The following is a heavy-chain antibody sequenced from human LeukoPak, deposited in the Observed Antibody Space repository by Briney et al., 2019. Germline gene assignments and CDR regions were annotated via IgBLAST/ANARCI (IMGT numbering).Heavy chain of an antibody. Sequence: SRTLSLTCTVSGGSISSGSYYWSWIRQPAGKGLEWIGRIYTSGSTNYNPSLKSRVTISVDTSKNQFSLKLSSVTAADTAVYYCARDSNPYYYDSSGYYWSPGRAFDIWGQGTMVTVSS. CDR3: ARDSNPYYYDSSGYYWSPGRAFDI. CDR2: IYTSGST. J-gene: IGHJ3*02. D-gene: IGHD3-22*01. V-gene: IGHV4-61*02. CDR1: GGSISSGSYY.